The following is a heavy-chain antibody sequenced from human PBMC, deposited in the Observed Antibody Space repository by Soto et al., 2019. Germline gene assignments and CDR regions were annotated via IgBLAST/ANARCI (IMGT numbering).Heavy chain of an antibody. V-gene: IGHV1-69*01. J-gene: IGHJ6*02. Sequence: QVQVVQSGAEVKKPGSSVKVSCKVSGGIFTNNAISWVRQAPGQGLEWLGGVIPLFDTAYYAQIFRGRLRISADGATTPAYMELSRLTSADTAVYFCATGGHNDGYNFYHGMDVWGQGTTVTVS. D-gene: IGHD5-18*01. CDR3: ATGGHNDGYNFYHGMDV. CDR1: GGIFTNNA. CDR2: VIPLFDTA.